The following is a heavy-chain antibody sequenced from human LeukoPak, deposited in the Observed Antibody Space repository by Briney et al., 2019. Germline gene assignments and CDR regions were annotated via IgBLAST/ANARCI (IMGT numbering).Heavy chain of an antibody. V-gene: IGHV3-23*01. D-gene: IGHD4-17*01. J-gene: IGHJ4*02. CDR3: AKDDDYGDYVFKCADY. Sequence: PGGSLRLSCAASGFTFSSYAMSWVRQAPGKGLEWVSAISGSGGSTYYADSVKGRFTISRDNSKNTLYLQMNSLRAEDTAVYYCAKDDDYGDYVFKCADYWGQGTLVTVSS. CDR1: GFTFSSYA. CDR2: ISGSGGST.